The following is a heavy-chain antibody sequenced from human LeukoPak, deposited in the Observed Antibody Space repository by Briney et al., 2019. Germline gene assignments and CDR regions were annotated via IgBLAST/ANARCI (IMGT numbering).Heavy chain of an antibody. CDR2: ISSSGST. CDR3: ARGPYSYDSSGAFDI. J-gene: IGHJ3*02. V-gene: IGHV4-61*02. CDR1: GNSISSGDNY. D-gene: IGHD3-22*01. Sequence: SETLSLTCTVSGNSISSGDNYWSWIRQPAGTGLEWIGRISSSGSTNYNPSLKSRVTISVDTSKNQFSLKLSSVTAADTAVYFCARGPYSYDSSGAFDIWGQGTMVTVSS.